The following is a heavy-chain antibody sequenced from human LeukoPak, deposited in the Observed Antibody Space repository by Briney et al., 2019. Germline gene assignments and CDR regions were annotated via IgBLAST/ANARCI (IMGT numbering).Heavy chain of an antibody. D-gene: IGHD3-10*02. CDR2: ISSSGSTI. J-gene: IGHJ6*04. CDR1: GFLFSSFE. CDR3: AELGITMIGGV. Sequence: GGSLRLSCAASGFLFSSFEVNWVRQAPGKGLEWVSYISSSGSTIYYADSVKGRFTISRDNAKNSLYLQMNSLRAEDTAVYYCAELGITMIGGVWGKGTTVTISS. V-gene: IGHV3-48*03.